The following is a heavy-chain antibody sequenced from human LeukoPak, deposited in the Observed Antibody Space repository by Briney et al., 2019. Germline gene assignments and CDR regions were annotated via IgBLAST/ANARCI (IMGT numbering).Heavy chain of an antibody. CDR3: ARDPGSAQSGYHGMDV. CDR2: ISYDGSNK. CDR1: GFTFSSYA. V-gene: IGHV3-30-3*01. D-gene: IGHD1-26*01. J-gene: IGHJ6*04. Sequence: GGSLRLSCAASGFTFSSYAMHWVRQAPGKGLEWVAVISYDGSNKYYADSVKGRFTISRDNAKNSLYLQMNSLRAEDTAVYYCARDPGSAQSGYHGMDVWGKGTTVTVSS.